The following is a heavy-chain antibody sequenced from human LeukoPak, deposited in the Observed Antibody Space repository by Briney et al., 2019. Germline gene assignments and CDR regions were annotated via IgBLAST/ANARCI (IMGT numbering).Heavy chain of an antibody. Sequence: SETLSLTCTVSGGSISSYYWTWIRQPPGKGLEWIGYIYYTGATSYNPSLKSRVTISVDTSKNQFSLRLSSVTAADTAVYYCARYGITIVRGGKYYFDSWGQGTLVTVSS. D-gene: IGHD3-10*01. CDR1: GGSISSYY. V-gene: IGHV4-59*08. CDR3: ARYGITIVRGGKYYFDS. CDR2: IYYTGAT. J-gene: IGHJ4*02.